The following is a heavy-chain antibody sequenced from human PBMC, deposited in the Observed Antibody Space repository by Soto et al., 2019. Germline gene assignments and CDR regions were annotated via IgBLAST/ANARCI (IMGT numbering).Heavy chain of an antibody. D-gene: IGHD6-13*01. J-gene: IGHJ4*02. Sequence: QVQLQESGPGLVKASQSMSLTCTVSGASTSSGGFFWSWIRQQPGKGLEWIGHIYRSGTTYYNPPXXXRXXNSVDTSQTQFSLRVTPVTAADTAVYYCARGLYSSSWYVDSWGQGTLATVSS. CDR1: GASTSSGGFF. CDR3: ARGLYSSSWYVDS. V-gene: IGHV4-31*03. CDR2: IYRSGTT.